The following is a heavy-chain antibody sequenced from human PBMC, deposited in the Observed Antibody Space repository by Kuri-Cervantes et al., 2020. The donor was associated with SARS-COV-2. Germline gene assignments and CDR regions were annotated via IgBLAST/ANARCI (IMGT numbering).Heavy chain of an antibody. CDR1: GYSISRGYY. D-gene: IGHD5-24*01. V-gene: IGHV4-61*10. CDR3: GEVSWLQLWHRYSDS. CDR2: IYYSGST. J-gene: IGHJ4*02. Sequence: SETLSLTCTVSGYSISRGYYWSWIRQPAGKGLEWIGYIYYSGSTNYNPSLKSRVTMSVDTSKNQFSLKLSSVTAADTAVYYCGEVSWLQLWHRYSDSWGQGTLVTVSS.